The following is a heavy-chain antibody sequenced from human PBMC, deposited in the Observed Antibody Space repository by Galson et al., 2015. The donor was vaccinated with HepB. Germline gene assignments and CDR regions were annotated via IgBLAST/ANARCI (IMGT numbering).Heavy chain of an antibody. D-gene: IGHD3-3*01. CDR1: GFTFDDYT. J-gene: IGHJ4*02. V-gene: IGHV3-43*01. CDR2: ISWDGGST. CDR3: AKDIRDTIFGVVINRWGGLDY. Sequence: SLRLSCAASGFTFDDYTMHWVRQAPGKGLEWVSLISWDGGSTYYADSVKGRFTISRDNSKNSLYLQMNSLRTEDTALYYCAKDIRDTIFGVVINRWGGLDYWGQGTLVTVSS.